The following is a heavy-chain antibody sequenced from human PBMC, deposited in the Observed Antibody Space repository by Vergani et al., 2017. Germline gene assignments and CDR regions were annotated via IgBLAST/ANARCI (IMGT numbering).Heavy chain of an antibody. CDR2: IYYSGST. CDR3: ASAYGDYTPHFDY. V-gene: IGHV4-59*01. J-gene: IGHJ4*02. CDR1: GGSISSYY. Sequence: QLQLQESGPGLVKPSETLSLTCTVSGGSISSYYWSWIRQPPGKGLEWIGYIYYSGSTNYNPSLKSRVTISVDTSKNQFSLKLSSVTAADTAVYYCASAYGDYTPHFDYWGQGTLVTVSS. D-gene: IGHD4-17*01.